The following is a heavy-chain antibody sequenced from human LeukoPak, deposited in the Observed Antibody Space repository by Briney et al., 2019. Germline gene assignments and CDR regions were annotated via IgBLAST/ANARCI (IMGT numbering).Heavy chain of an antibody. Sequence: PSETLSLTRAVYGGSSSGYYWSWIRQPPGKGPERIGEINHSGNTNYNPSLKSRVTMSVDTSKNQFSLKLSSVTVADTAVYHCASARERLSLDPTGDYWGQGTLVTVSS. J-gene: IGHJ4*02. D-gene: IGHD1-26*01. CDR3: ASARERLSLDPTGDY. V-gene: IGHV4-34*01. CDR1: GGSSSGYY. CDR2: INHSGNT.